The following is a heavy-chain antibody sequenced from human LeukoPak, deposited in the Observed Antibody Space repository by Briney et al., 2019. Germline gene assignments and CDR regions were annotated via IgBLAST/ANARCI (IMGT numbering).Heavy chain of an antibody. CDR3: ASWGIALGN. Sequence: GASVKVSCKASGYTFTDYYMHWVQQAPGKGLEWMGRVDPEDGETIYAEKFQGRVTITADTSTDTAYMELSSLRSEDTAVYYCASWGIALGNWGQGTLVTVSS. CDR2: VDPEDGET. V-gene: IGHV1-69-2*01. D-gene: IGHD2-21*01. J-gene: IGHJ4*02. CDR1: GYTFTDYY.